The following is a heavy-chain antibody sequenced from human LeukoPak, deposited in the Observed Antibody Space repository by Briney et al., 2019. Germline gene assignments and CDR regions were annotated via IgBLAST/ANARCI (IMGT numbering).Heavy chain of an antibody. CDR2: ISSSSSYI. CDR3: ARVGIFGVVTLFDF. CDR1: GFTFSSYS. D-gene: IGHD3-3*01. Sequence: GGSLRLSCAASGFTFSSYSMNRVRQAPGKGLEWVSSISSSSSYIYYADSVKGRFTISRDNAKNSLYLQMNRLRAEDTAVYYCARVGIFGVVTLFDFWGQGTLVTVSS. V-gene: IGHV3-21*01. J-gene: IGHJ4*02.